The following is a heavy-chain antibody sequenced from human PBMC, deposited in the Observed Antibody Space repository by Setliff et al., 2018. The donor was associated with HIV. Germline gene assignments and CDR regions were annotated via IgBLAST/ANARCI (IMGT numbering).Heavy chain of an antibody. V-gene: IGHV3-7*03. D-gene: IGHD2-2*01. CDR3: VKALSGPPPDCSSPNCYICKWFDP. J-gene: IGHJ5*02. Sequence: GGSLRLSCAASGFTFSSYWMSWARQAPGKGLEWVANIKQDGSEKFYMDSVKGRFIISRDNAKNSSYLHMNNLRVEDTAVYYCVKALSGPPPDCSSPNCYICKWFDPWGQGTLVTV. CDR1: GFTFSSYW. CDR2: IKQDGSEK.